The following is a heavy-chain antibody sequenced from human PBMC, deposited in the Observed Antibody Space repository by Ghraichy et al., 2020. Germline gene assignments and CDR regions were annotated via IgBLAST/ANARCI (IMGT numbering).Heavy chain of an antibody. CDR2: IIPIFGTA. V-gene: IGHV1-69*13. Sequence: SVKVSCKASGGTFSSYAISWVRQAPGQGLEWMGGIIPIFGTANYAQKFQGRVTITADESTSTAYMELSSLRSEDTAVYYCARDEHPVPAAPHQTGHYYYYGMDVWGQGTTVTVSS. D-gene: IGHD2-2*01. CDR1: GGTFSSYA. J-gene: IGHJ6*02. CDR3: ARDEHPVPAAPHQTGHYYYYGMDV.